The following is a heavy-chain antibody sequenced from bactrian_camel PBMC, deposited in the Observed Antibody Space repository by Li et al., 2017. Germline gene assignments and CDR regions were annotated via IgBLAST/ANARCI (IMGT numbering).Heavy chain of an antibody. Sequence: DVQLVESGGGSVQAGGSLRLSCTASGFTFSTYDMSWVRQAPGKGLEWVSAINSGGGSTYYADSVKGRFTISRDNAKNTLDLQLNSLKPEDTAVYSCKTQPLVKAGCDYSGQGTQVTVS. CDR1: GFTFSTYD. D-gene: IGHD6*01. J-gene: IGHJ4*01. CDR2: INSGGGST. V-gene: IGHV3S40*01. CDR3: KTQPLVKAGCDY.